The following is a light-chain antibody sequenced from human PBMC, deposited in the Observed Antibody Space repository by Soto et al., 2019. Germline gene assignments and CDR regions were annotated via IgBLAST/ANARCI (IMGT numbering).Light chain of an antibody. Sequence: SYELTQPPSVSVAPGKTARITCGGNNIGSKSVHWYQQRPGQAPVVVINYYNDRPSGIPERFSGSNSGNTATLTISRVEAGDEADYYCQVWDSSSDHVVFGGGTKLTVL. CDR2: YYN. V-gene: IGLV3-21*04. CDR1: NIGSKS. J-gene: IGLJ3*02. CDR3: QVWDSSSDHVV.